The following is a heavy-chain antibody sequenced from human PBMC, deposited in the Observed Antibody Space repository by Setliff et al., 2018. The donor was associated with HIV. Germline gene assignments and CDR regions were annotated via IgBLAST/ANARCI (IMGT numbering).Heavy chain of an antibody. D-gene: IGHD3-10*01. V-gene: IGHV3-74*01. Sequence: QPGGSLRLSCAASGFPFDMYWMHWVRQVPGKGLLWVSHSNTDGTATNHADSVKGRFTISRDNAKNILYLQMNRLRVEDTAIYFCARDRGAGNYPDYWGQGTLVTVSS. CDR3: ARDRGAGNYPDY. CDR1: GFPFDMYW. CDR2: SNTDGTAT. J-gene: IGHJ4*02.